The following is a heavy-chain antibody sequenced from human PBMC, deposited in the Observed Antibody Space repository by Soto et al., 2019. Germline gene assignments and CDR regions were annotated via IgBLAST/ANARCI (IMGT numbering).Heavy chain of an antibody. D-gene: IGHD6-19*01. CDR2: IYSNGGT. Sequence: QVQLQESGPGLVKPSETLSLTCTVSGDSISTFYWSWIRQPAGKGLEWIGRIYSNGGTNYNPSLKSRVSMSVDTSSNQFSLTLNSVTAADTAVYFCARAGYSSGRYYFDYWGQGTLVTISA. CDR1: GDSISTFY. V-gene: IGHV4-4*07. CDR3: ARAGYSSGRYYFDY. J-gene: IGHJ4*02.